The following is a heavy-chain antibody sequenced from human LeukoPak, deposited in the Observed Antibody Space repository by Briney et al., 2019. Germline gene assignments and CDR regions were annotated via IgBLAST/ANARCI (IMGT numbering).Heavy chain of an antibody. CDR3: TRGEFCSSTSCYTFDY. CDR1: GFTFGDYA. D-gene: IGHD2-2*02. CDR2: IRSKAYGGTT. J-gene: IGHJ4*02. V-gene: IGHV3-49*04. Sequence: PGGSLRLSCTASGFTFGDYAMSWVRQAPGKGLEWVGFIRSKAYGGTTEYAASVKGRFTFSRDDSKSIAYLQMNSLKTEDTAVYYCTRGEFCSSTSCYTFDYWGQGTLVTVSS.